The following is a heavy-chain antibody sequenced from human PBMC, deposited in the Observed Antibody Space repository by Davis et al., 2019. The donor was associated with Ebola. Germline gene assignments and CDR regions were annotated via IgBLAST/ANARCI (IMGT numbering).Heavy chain of an antibody. CDR3: VRRARYNWHLGY. D-gene: IGHD1-1*01. CDR2: IKQDGTEE. Sequence: GESLKISCAASGFTFSSYWMTWVRQAPGKGLEWVANIKQDGTEESYVDSVKGRFTISRDNAKNSLNLQMNSLRAEDTAVYYCVRRARYNWHLGYWGQGTLVTVSS. CDR1: GFTFSSYW. J-gene: IGHJ4*02. V-gene: IGHV3-7*01.